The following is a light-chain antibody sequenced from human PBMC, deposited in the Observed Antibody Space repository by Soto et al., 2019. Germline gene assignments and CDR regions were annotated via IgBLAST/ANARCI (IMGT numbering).Light chain of an antibody. V-gene: IGLV1-40*01. CDR1: SSNIGAGQD. J-gene: IGLJ1*01. Sequence: QSVLTQPPSVSGAPGQRVTISCTGTSSNIGAGQDVHWYRQLPGAAPKFLISDSNNRASGVPDRFSVSKSGASASLAITGLRAEDEGDYFCQPYGTSLSGLYVFGTGTKATVL. CDR3: QPYGTSLSGLYV. CDR2: DSN.